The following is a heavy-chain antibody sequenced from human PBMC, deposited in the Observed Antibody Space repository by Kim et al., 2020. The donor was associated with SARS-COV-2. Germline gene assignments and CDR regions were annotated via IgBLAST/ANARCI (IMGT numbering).Heavy chain of an antibody. CDR2: IYYSGST. CDR3: ARGGITIFGVVDEAFDN. Sequence: SETLSLTCTVSGGSISSSSYYWGWIRQPPGKGLEWIGSIYYSGSTYYNPSLKSRVTISVDTSKNQFSLKLSSVTAADTAVYYCARGGITIFGVVDEAFDNW. J-gene: IGHJ3*02. D-gene: IGHD3-3*01. V-gene: IGHV4-39*01. CDR1: GGSISSSSYY.